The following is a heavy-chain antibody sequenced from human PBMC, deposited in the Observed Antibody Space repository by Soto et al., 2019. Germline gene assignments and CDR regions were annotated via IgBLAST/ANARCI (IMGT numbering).Heavy chain of an antibody. Sequence: HPGGSVRLSCAASGFSFSNYAVIWVRQAPGKGLEWVSTISGSGGSTYYADSVKGRFTISRDNSKNTLYLQMNSLRAEDTAVYYCAKDQGSSWYEIDYWGQGTLVTVSS. CDR2: ISGSGGST. D-gene: IGHD6-13*01. J-gene: IGHJ4*02. CDR3: AKDQGSSWYEIDY. V-gene: IGHV3-23*01. CDR1: GFSFSNYA.